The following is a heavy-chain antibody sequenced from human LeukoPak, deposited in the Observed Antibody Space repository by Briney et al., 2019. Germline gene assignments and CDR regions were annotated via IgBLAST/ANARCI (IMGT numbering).Heavy chain of an antibody. J-gene: IGHJ4*02. CDR3: ARGYDFWSGPDY. D-gene: IGHD3-3*01. Sequence: SETLSLTCTVSGGSISSYYWSWIRQPPGKGLEWIGYIYYSGSTNSNPSLKSRVTISVDTSKNQFSLKLSSVTAADTAVYYCARGYDFWSGPDYWGQGTLVTVSS. CDR2: IYYSGST. V-gene: IGHV4-59*01. CDR1: GGSISSYY.